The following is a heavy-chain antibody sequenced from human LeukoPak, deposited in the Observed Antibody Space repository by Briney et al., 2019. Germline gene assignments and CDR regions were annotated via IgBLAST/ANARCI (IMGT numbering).Heavy chain of an antibody. CDR3: AKDREGSAMDDY. V-gene: IGHV3-30*02. J-gene: IGHJ4*02. CDR1: GFTFSSYG. CDR2: IRYDGSDK. Sequence: GGSLRLSCAASGFTFSSYGMHWVRQAPGKGLEWVAFIRYDGSDKYYTKSVKGRFTISRDNSKNTLFLQMNSLRAEDTAVYCCAKDREGSAMDDYWGQGTLVTVSS. D-gene: IGHD5-18*01.